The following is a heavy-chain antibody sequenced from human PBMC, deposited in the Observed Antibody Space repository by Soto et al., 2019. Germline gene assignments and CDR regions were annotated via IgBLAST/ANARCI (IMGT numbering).Heavy chain of an antibody. D-gene: IGHD2-2*02. Sequence: QEHLVQSGAELKKPGASVKVSCKSSGYTFIYYYLHWVRQAPGQGLEWMGWINPHSGDTYYAEKFQGRVTMTRDTSITTVFMNLSRLTSAETALYFCARQGNTYLPPRDSYGMDVWGQGTSVTVSS. CDR3: ARQGNTYLPPRDSYGMDV. J-gene: IGHJ6*02. CDR1: GYTFIYYY. CDR2: INPHSGDT. V-gene: IGHV1-2*02.